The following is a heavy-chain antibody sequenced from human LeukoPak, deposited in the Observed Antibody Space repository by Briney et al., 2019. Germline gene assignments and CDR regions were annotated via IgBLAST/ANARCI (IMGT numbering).Heavy chain of an antibody. CDR2: IYYSGST. CDR1: GGSISSYY. D-gene: IGHD2-15*01. Sequence: SETLSLTCTVSGGSISSYYWSWIRQPPGKGLEWIGYIYYSGSTNYNPSLKSRFTISVDTSKNLFSLKLSSVTAADTAVYYCASVIVVVAATNSGGTEYFQHWGQGTLVTVSS. V-gene: IGHV4-59*01. J-gene: IGHJ1*01. CDR3: ASVIVVVAATNSGGTEYFQH.